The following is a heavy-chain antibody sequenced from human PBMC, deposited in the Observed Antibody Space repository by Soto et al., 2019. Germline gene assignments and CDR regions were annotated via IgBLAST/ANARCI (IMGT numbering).Heavy chain of an antibody. J-gene: IGHJ4*02. CDR3: ARPLAAGDY. CDR1: GYTFTSYY. CDR2: INQSGGST. V-gene: IGHV1-46*01. Sequence: QVQLVQCGAAVKKPGASVKVSCKASGYTFTSYYMHWVRQAPGQGLEWMGIINQSGGSTNCAQKCQGRFAMTTDTSTSTGYMDLSSLGSEHTAVYYCARPLAAGDYWGQGTVVTVSS. D-gene: IGHD6-13*01.